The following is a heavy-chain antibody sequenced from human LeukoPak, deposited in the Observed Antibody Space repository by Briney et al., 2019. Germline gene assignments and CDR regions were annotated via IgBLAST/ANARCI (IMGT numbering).Heavy chain of an antibody. CDR1: GFTFSSYW. J-gene: IGHJ6*03. CDR3: AKNYGDYPSYYYYYYMDV. V-gene: IGHV3-74*01. D-gene: IGHD4-17*01. CDR2: INSDGSST. Sequence: GGSLRLSCAASGFTFSSYWTHWVRQAPGKGLVWVSRINSDGSSTSYADSVKGRFTISRDNAKNTLYLQMNSLRAEDTAVYYCAKNYGDYPSYYYYYYMDVWGKGTTVTVSS.